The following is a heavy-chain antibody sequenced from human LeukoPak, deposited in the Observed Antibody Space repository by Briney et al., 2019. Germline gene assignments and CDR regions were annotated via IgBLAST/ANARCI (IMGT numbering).Heavy chain of an antibody. CDR3: ARDDYGGTNFDY. Sequence: PGGSLRLSCAASGFTFSSYSMNWVRQAPGKGLEWVSSISSSSSYIYYADSMKGRFTISRDNAKNSLYLQMNSLRAEDTAVYYCARDDYGGTNFDYWGQGTLVTVSS. D-gene: IGHD4-23*01. CDR1: GFTFSSYS. V-gene: IGHV3-21*01. CDR2: ISSSSSYI. J-gene: IGHJ4*02.